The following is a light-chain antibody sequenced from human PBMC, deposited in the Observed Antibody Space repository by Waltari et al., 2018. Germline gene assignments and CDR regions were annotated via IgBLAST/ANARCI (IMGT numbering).Light chain of an antibody. V-gene: IGKV3-11*01. CDR1: QSVSSY. CDR2: DAS. J-gene: IGKJ1*01. CDR3: QQYNTHSET. Sequence: EIVLTQSPATLSLSPGERPTLPCRASQSVSSYLAWYQQKPGQAPRLLIYDASNRATGIPARFSGSGSGTDFTLTISSLEPEDFAVYYCQQYNTHSETFGQGTKVEI.